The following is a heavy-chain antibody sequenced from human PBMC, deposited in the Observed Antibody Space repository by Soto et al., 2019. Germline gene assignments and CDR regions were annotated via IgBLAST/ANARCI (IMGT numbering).Heavy chain of an antibody. D-gene: IGHD3-22*01. V-gene: IGHV3-21*01. CDR2: ISSSSSYI. Sequence: GGSLRLSCAASGFTFSSYSMNWVRQAPGKGLEWVSSISSSSSYIYYADSVKGRFTFSRDNAKNSLYLQMNSLRAEDTAVYYCARVPYYDSSGYSFDPWGQGTLVTVSS. CDR3: ARVPYYDSSGYSFDP. J-gene: IGHJ5*02. CDR1: GFTFSSYS.